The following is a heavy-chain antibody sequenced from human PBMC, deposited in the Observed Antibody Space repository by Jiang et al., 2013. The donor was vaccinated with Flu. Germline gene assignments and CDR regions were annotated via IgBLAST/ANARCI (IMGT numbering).Heavy chain of an antibody. CDR3: GRLSMTPEGNKYFDY. Sequence: GSGLVKPSQTLSLTCTVSGGSISSGGYYWSWIRQYPGKGLQWIGYIYYSGNTYYNPSLKSRITISVDTSKNQFSLKLSSVTAADTAVYYCGRLSMTPEGNKYFDYWGQGTLVTVSS. D-gene: IGHD1/OR15-1a*01. CDR2: IYYSGNT. J-gene: IGHJ4*02. CDR1: GGSISSGGYY. V-gene: IGHV4-31*03.